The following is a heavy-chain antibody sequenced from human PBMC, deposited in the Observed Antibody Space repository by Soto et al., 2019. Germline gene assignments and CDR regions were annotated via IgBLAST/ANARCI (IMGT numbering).Heavy chain of an antibody. J-gene: IGHJ4*02. Sequence: QLQLQESGPGLVKPSETLSLTCSVSGGSISTSSFYWGWIRQPPGKGLEWIGSIYYSGSTYFNPSAKSRVTIRIDTSKNQFSLELNSVTAADTAVYYWACDRQQLVPSHFDYWGQGTLVTISS. CDR1: GGSISTSSFY. CDR2: IYYSGST. D-gene: IGHD6-13*01. CDR3: ACDRQQLVPSHFDY. V-gene: IGHV4-39*01.